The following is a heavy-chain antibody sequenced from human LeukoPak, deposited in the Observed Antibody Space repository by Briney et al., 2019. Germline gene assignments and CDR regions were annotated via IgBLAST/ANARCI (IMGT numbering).Heavy chain of an antibody. CDR2: IYYSGST. CDR3: ARGKDDYGDYGSFDY. D-gene: IGHD4-17*01. Sequence: SETLSLTCTVSGGSISSYYRSWIRQPPGKGLEWIGYIYYSGSTNYSPSLKSRVTISVDTSKNQFSLKLSSVTAADTAVYYCARGKDDYGDYGSFDYWGQGTLVTVSS. CDR1: GGSISSYY. V-gene: IGHV4-59*01. J-gene: IGHJ4*02.